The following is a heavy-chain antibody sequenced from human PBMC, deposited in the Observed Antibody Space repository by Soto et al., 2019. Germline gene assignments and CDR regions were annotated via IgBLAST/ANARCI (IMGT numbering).Heavy chain of an antibody. CDR2: IKEDGREK. D-gene: IGHD6-19*01. CDR1: GFSLTDYF. V-gene: IGHV3-7*03. Sequence: PGGSLRLSCVASGFSLTDYFMTWVRQAPGKGLEWVANIKEDGREKYYVDSVKGRFTISRDDAKNSLYLQVNSLRDEDTGVYYCAREAPVAGTNYFDFWGQGTLVTVSS. CDR3: AREAPVAGTNYFDF. J-gene: IGHJ4*02.